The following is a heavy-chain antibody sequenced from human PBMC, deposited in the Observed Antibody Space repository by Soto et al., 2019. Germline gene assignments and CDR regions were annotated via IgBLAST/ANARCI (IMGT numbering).Heavy chain of an antibody. CDR2: MNPNSGNT. J-gene: IGHJ3*02. V-gene: IGHV1-8*01. CDR1: RYTFTSYD. CDR3: AREYSISPGRDAFDI. Sequence: ASVKVSCKASRYTFTSYDINWVRQATGQGLEWMGWMNPNSGNTGYAQKFQGRVTMTRNTSMSTAYMELSSLTSEDTAVYYCAREYSISPGRDAFDIWGQGPMVTVSS. D-gene: IGHD6-6*01.